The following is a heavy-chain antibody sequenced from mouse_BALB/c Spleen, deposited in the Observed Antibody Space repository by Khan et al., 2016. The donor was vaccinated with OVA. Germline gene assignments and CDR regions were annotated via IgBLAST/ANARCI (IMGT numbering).Heavy chain of an antibody. V-gene: IGHV1S135*01. CDR1: GYSFTDYY. CDR3: TRLGTTGWFAY. D-gene: IGHD2-13*01. CDR2: IDPFNGST. Sequence: VQLKQSGPELMKPGASVKISCKASGYSFTDYYIHWVKQSHGQSLEWIGYIDPFNGSTNFNQKFKGTATLTVDKSSSTANMHLNSLTSEDSAVYYCTRLGTTGWFAYWGQGTLVTVSA. J-gene: IGHJ3*01.